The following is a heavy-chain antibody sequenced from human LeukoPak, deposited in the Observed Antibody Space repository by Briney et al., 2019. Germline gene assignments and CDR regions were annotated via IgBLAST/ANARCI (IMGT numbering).Heavy chain of an antibody. CDR2: FDPEDGET. CDR1: GYTLTELS. D-gene: IGHD1-26*01. J-gene: IGHJ5*02. CDR3: ATAGIVGAIRWLDP. Sequence: ASVKVSCKVSGYTLTELSMHWVRQAPGKGLEWMGGFDPEDGETIYAQKFQGRVTMTEDTSTDTAYMELSSLRSEDTAVYYCATAGIVGAIRWLDPWGQGTLVTVSS. V-gene: IGHV1-24*01.